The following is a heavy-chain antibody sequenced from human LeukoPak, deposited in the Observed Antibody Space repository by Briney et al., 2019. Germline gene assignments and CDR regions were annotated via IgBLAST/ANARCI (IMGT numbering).Heavy chain of an antibody. J-gene: IGHJ4*02. CDR3: ARGGYSSSWVDY. D-gene: IGHD6-13*01. CDR1: GYTFTSYY. Sequence: GASVKVSCKASGYTFTSYYMHWVGPAPGQGLDWMGIINPSGGSTSYAQKCQGRVTMTRDMSTSTVYMELSSLRSEDTAVYYCARGGYSSSWVDYWGQGTLVTVSS. V-gene: IGHV1-46*01. CDR2: INPSGGST.